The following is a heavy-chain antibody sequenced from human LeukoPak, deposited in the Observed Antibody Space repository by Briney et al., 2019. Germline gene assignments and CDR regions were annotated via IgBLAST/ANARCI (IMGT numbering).Heavy chain of an antibody. V-gene: IGHV3-15*01. J-gene: IGHJ4*02. CDR2: IKSKTDGGTT. D-gene: IGHD3-10*01. CDR1: GFTFSNAW. Sequence: GGSLRLSCAASGFTFSNAWMSWVRQAPGKGLEWVGRIKSKTDGGTTDYAAPVKGRFTISRDDSKNTLYLQMNSLKTEDTAVYYCTTDFYGSGSYSHVYWGQGTLVTVSS. CDR3: TTDFYGSGSYSHVY.